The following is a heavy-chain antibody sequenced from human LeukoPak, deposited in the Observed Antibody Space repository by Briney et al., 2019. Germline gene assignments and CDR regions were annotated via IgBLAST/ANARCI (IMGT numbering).Heavy chain of an antibody. V-gene: IGHV3-74*01. CDR1: GFTFSSYW. J-gene: IGHJ4*02. CDR3: VRDVWGDRDGFFAY. D-gene: IGHD5-24*01. Sequence: TGGSLRLSCAASGFTFSSYWMHWVRQVPGKGLVWVSRVNTDGRSTSYPDSVKGRFTISRDNAKNTLYLQMNSLRAEDTAVYYCVRDVWGDRDGFFAYWGQGTLVTVSS. CDR2: VNTDGRST.